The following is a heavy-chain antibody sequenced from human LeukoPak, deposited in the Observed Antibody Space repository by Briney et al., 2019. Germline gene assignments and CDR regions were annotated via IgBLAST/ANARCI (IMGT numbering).Heavy chain of an antibody. D-gene: IGHD4-11*01. Sequence: SVKVSCKASGGTFSSYAISWVRQAPGQGLEWMGRIIPILGIANYAQKFQGRVTITADKSTSTAYMELSSLRSEDTAVYYCARAGLQYPAAYYYYMDVWGKGTTVTVSS. V-gene: IGHV1-69*04. J-gene: IGHJ6*03. CDR3: ARAGLQYPAAYYYYMDV. CDR2: IIPILGIA. CDR1: GGTFSSYA.